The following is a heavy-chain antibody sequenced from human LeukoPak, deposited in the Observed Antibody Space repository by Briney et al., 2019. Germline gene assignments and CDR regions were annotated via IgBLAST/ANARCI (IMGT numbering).Heavy chain of an antibody. CDR2: ISGSGGSA. D-gene: IGHD2-15*01. CDR1: GFRFSSYA. CDR3: AKDLGNIVVVVAALRTFDY. J-gene: IGHJ4*02. Sequence: GGSLRLSCAASGFRFSSYAMSWVRQAPGKGLEWVSAISGSGGSAYYADSVKGRFTISRDNSKNTLYLQMNSLRAEDTDVYYCAKDLGNIVVVVAALRTFDYWGQGTLVTVSS. V-gene: IGHV3-23*01.